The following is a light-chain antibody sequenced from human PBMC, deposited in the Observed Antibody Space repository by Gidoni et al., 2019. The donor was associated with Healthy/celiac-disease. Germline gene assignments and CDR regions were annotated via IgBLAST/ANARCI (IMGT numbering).Light chain of an antibody. CDR1: QSVSSN. J-gene: IGKJ1*01. V-gene: IGKV3-15*01. CDR3: QQYNNWPRT. Sequence: IVFTQSPATLSVSPGERATLSCRASQSVSSNLAWYQQKPGQAPRLLIYGASTRATGIPARFSGSGSGTEFTLTISSLQSEDVAVYYCQQYNNWPRTFGQGTKVEIK. CDR2: GAS.